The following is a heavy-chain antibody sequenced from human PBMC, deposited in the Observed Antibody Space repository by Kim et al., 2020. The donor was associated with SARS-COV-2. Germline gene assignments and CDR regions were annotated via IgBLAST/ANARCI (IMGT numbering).Heavy chain of an antibody. D-gene: IGHD6-13*01. Sequence: ADSVKGRFTISRDNAKNPLYLKMNSLRAEDTAVYYCAREGNTAAGFVDYWGQGTLVTVSS. J-gene: IGHJ4*02. CDR3: AREGNTAAGFVDY. V-gene: IGHV3-11*04.